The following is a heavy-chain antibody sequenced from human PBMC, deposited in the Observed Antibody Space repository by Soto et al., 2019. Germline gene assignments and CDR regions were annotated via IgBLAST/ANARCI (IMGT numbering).Heavy chain of an antibody. CDR3: ARGRYCLTGRCFPNWFDS. D-gene: IGHD2-15*01. CDR2: IYKSTTT. Sequence: SETLSLTCSFSGDSISTVDYFWAWIRQPPGQALEYIGYIYKSTTTYYNPSFESRVAISLDTSKSQFSLNVTSVTAADTAVYFCARGRYCLTGRCFPNWFDSWGQGTLVTVSS. V-gene: IGHV4-30-4*01. J-gene: IGHJ5*01. CDR1: GDSISTVDYF.